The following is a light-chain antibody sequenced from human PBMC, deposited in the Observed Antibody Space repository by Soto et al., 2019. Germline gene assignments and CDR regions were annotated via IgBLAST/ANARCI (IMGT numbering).Light chain of an antibody. CDR2: GAS. V-gene: IGKV3-20*01. J-gene: IGKJ1*01. CDR1: QSVSNNY. CDR3: QQFGDSPWT. Sequence: EIVLTQSPGTLSLSPGERATLSCRASQSVSNNYLAWYQQKPGQAPRLLIYGASSRATGIPDRFSGSGSGTYFTLTISRLDPEDFAVYYCQQFGDSPWTFGQGNKVEIK.